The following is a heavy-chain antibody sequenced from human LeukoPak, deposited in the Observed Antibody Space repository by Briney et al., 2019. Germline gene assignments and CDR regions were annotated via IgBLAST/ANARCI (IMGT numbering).Heavy chain of an antibody. CDR3: AREGHPMAEYDSSGYRLY. D-gene: IGHD3-22*01. V-gene: IGHV4-4*07. CDR2: IYTSGST. Sequence: SETLSLTCTVSAGSVSSYYWSWIRQPAGKGLEWIGRIYTSGSTNYNPSLKSRVTMSVDTSKNQFSLKLSSVTAADTAVYYCAREGHPMAEYDSSGYRLYWGQGTLVTVSS. CDR1: AGSVSSYY. J-gene: IGHJ4*02.